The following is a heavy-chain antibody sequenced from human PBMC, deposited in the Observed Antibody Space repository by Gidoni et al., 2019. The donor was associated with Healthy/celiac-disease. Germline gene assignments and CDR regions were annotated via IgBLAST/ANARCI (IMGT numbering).Heavy chain of an antibody. V-gene: IGHV4-38-2*02. D-gene: IGHD4-4*01. CDR2: IYHSGST. Sequence: QVQLQESGPGLVKPSETLSLTCTVSGYSISSGYYWGWIRQPPGKGLEWIGSIYHSGSTYYNPSLKSRVTISVDTSKNQFSLKLSSVTAADTAVYYCARDHPTVTSLWGYWGQGTLVTVSS. CDR1: GYSISSGYY. J-gene: IGHJ4*02. CDR3: ARDHPTVTSLWGY.